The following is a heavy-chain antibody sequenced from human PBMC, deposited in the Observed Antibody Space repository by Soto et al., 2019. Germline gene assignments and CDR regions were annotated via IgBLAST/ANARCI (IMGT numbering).Heavy chain of an antibody. D-gene: IGHD2-21*02. Sequence: GGSLRLSCAASGFTFSSYAMHWVRQAPGKGLEWVAVISYDGSNKYYADSVKGRFTISRDNSKNTLYLQMNSLRAEDTAVYYCARDLRSYCGGDCYYQSLPYWGQGTLVTVAS. J-gene: IGHJ4*02. V-gene: IGHV3-30-3*01. CDR1: GFTFSSYA. CDR2: ISYDGSNK. CDR3: ARDLRSYCGGDCYYQSLPY.